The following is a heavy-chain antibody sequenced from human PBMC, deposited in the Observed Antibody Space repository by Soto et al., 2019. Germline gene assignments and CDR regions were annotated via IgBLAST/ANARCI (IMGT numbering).Heavy chain of an antibody. CDR2: ISTYNGDT. Sequence: ASVKVSCKASGYTFTRSGISWVRQAPGQGLEWMGWISTYNGDTNYAQTFQGRVTMTTDTSTSTVYMELRSLRSDDTAVYYCEREGVAPSSYYGMDVWGQGTPVTVS. CDR3: EREGVAPSSYYGMDV. V-gene: IGHV1-18*01. CDR1: GYTFTRSG. J-gene: IGHJ6*02. D-gene: IGHD5-12*01.